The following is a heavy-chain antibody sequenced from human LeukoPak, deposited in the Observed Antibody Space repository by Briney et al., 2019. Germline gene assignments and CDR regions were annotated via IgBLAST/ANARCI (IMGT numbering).Heavy chain of an antibody. CDR2: IRSKAYGGTT. Sequence: PGGSLRLSCAASGFAFGDYAMSWVRQAPGKGLEWVGFIRSKAYGGTTEYAASVKGRFTISRDGSKSIAYLQMNSLKTEDTAVYYCTNVLQWLPFDYWGQGILVTVSS. CDR3: TNVLQWLPFDY. V-gene: IGHV3-49*04. J-gene: IGHJ4*02. D-gene: IGHD6-19*01. CDR1: GFAFGDYA.